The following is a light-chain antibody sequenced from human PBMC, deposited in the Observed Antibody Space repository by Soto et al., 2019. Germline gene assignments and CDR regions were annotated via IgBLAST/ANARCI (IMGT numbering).Light chain of an antibody. Sequence: QSVLTQPPSVSAAPGQKVTISCSGTSSNIGNNFVSWSRQLPGKAPILLIYDNDKRPSGIPDRFSASKSGASATLAIAGLQTGDEADYYCATWDASLRAGVFGGGTKLTVL. J-gene: IGLJ3*02. CDR2: DND. CDR3: ATWDASLRAGV. V-gene: IGLV1-51*01. CDR1: SSNIGNNF.